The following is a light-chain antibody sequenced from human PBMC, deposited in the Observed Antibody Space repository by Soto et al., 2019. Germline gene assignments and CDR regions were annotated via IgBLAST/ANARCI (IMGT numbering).Light chain of an antibody. J-gene: IGLJ1*01. V-gene: IGLV2-14*01. CDR2: EVS. Sequence: QSALTQPASVSGSPGQSITISYTGTSSDVGGYNYVSWYQQHPGKAPKLMIYEVSNRPSGVSNRFSGSKSGNTASLTISGLQAEDEADHYCSSYTSSSIDYVFGTGTKLTVL. CDR1: SSDVGGYNY. CDR3: SSYTSSSIDYV.